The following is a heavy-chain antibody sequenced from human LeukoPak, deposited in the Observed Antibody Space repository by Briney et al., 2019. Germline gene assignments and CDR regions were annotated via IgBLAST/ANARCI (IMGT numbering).Heavy chain of an antibody. CDR3: ARVRGYCSGGSCYGYWYFDL. Sequence: SETLSLTCAVYVGSFSGYYWSWIRQPPGKGLEWIGEINHSGSTNYNPSLKSRVTTSVDPSKNQVSLKLTSVTAADTAVYYCARVRGYCSGGSCYGYWYFDLWGRGTLVTVSS. D-gene: IGHD2-15*01. V-gene: IGHV4-34*01. CDR2: INHSGST. CDR1: VGSFSGYY. J-gene: IGHJ2*01.